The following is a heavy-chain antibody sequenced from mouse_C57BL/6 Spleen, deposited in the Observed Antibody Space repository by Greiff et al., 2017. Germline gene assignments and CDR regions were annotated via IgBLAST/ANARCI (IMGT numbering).Heavy chain of an antibody. CDR1: GFTFSDYG. CDR3: ARPGSNYGYYAMDY. V-gene: IGHV5-17*01. J-gene: IGHJ4*01. Sequence: EVKLVESGGGLVKPGGSLKLSCAASGFTFSDYGMHWVRQAPEKGLEWVAYISSGSSTIYYADTVKGRFTISRDNAKNTLFLQMPSLRSEDTAMYYCARPGSNYGYYAMDYWGQGTSVTVSS. CDR2: ISSGSSTI. D-gene: IGHD2-5*01.